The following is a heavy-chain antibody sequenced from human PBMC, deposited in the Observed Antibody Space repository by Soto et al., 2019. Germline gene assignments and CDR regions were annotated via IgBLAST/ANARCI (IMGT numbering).Heavy chain of an antibody. J-gene: IGHJ4*02. D-gene: IGHD3-22*01. CDR1: GGSITTPGYS. Sequence: PSETLSLTCTVSGGSITTPGYSWSWIRQPPGKAPEWIGYVYHNGNAYPKPSLKSRVTISVDTSKNQFSLKLSSVTAADTAVYYCARSDYTYYYDSSGYSGGFDYWGQGTLVTVSS. CDR2: VYHNGNA. CDR3: ARSDYTYYYDSSGYSGGFDY. V-gene: IGHV4-61*08.